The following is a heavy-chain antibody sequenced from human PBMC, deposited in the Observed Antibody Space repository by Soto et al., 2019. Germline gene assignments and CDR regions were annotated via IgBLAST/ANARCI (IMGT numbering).Heavy chain of an antibody. Sequence: GASVKVSCKASGYTFTSYGISWVRQAPGQGLEWMGWISAYNGNTNYAQKLQGRVTMTTDTSTSTAYMELRSLRSDDTAVYYCARVRPGNYDLISSPYFDYWGQGTLVTVSS. V-gene: IGHV1-18*01. D-gene: IGHD3-3*01. CDR3: ARVRPGNYDLISSPYFDY. CDR1: GYTFTSYG. CDR2: ISAYNGNT. J-gene: IGHJ4*02.